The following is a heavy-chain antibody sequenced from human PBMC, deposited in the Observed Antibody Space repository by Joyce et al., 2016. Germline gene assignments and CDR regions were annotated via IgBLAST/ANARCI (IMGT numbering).Heavy chain of an antibody. CDR2: IITIFGTT. CDR1: GGTFSSYG. J-gene: IGHJ5*02. Sequence: QVQLVQSGAEVKKPGSSVKVSCKTSGGTFSSYGINWVRQAPGQGPEWMGGIITIFGTTNYAQKFQGRVTITADESTYTVYMELSSLTSEDTGVYFCAREDDVAEAGSNWFDPWGQGTLVTVSS. D-gene: IGHD6-19*01. V-gene: IGHV1-69*01. CDR3: AREDDVAEAGSNWFDP.